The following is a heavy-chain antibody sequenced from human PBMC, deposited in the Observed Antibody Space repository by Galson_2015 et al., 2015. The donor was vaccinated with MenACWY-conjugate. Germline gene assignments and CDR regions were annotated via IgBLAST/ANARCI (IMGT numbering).Heavy chain of an antibody. J-gene: IGHJ4*02. D-gene: IGHD3-16*01. CDR1: GFTFSDYA. CDR3: AGVLGATGQGR. Sequence: SLRLSCAASGFTFSDYAMSWVRQAPGKGLEWVSAISASGGGTYYADSVKGRFTIFRDNSKNTLFLQVNSLRADDTAVYYYAGVLGATGQGRWGQGTLVTVSS. CDR2: ISASGGGT. V-gene: IGHV3-23*01.